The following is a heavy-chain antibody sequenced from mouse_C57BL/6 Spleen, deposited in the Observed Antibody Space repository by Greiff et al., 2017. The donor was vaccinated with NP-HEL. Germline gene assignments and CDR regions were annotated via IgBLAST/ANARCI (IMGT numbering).Heavy chain of an antibody. Sequence: VQLQQSGAELARPGASVKLSCKASGYTFTSYGISWVKQRTGQGLEWIGEIYPRSGNTYYNEKFKGKATLTADKSSSTAYMELRSLTSEDSAVYVCASDEVSYGSSYGYFDVWGTGTTVTVSS. V-gene: IGHV1-81*01. D-gene: IGHD1-1*01. CDR2: IYPRSGNT. J-gene: IGHJ1*03. CDR1: GYTFTSYG. CDR3: ASDEVSYGSSYGYFDV.